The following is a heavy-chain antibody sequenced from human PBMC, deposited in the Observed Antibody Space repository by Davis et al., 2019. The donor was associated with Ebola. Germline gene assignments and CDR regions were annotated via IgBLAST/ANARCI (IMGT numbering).Heavy chain of an antibody. CDR1: GHPLTEMS. CDR3: ARATFGYNSGWYADY. CDR2: FDPKDVVR. D-gene: IGHD6-19*01. Sequence: AASVKVSCKVSGHPLTEMSIHWVRQTPGRGLEWMGGFDPKDVVRIYAQEFQGRVTVTEDTSTDTAYLDLSSLRSDDTAVFYCARATFGYNSGWYADYWGQGTLVTVSS. J-gene: IGHJ4*02. V-gene: IGHV1-24*01.